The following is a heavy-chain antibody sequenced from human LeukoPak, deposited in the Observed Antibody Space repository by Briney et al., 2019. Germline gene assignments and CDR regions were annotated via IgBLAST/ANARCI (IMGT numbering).Heavy chain of an antibody. V-gene: IGHV3-7*01. CDR2: IKQDGSEK. Sequence: GGSLRLSCAASGFTFSSFWMTWVRQAPGKGLEWVANIKQDGSEKYYADSVRGRFTISRDNATNSLYLQMNSLRAEDTAVYYCAGDLNYFDYWGQGTLVTVSS. J-gene: IGHJ4*02. CDR1: GFTFSSFW. CDR3: AGDLNYFDY.